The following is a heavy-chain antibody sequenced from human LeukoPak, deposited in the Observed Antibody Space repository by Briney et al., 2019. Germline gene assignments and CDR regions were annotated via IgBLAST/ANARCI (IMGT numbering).Heavy chain of an antibody. CDR1: GVFISNYY. D-gene: IGHD4-23*01. Sequence: SEALSLTCTVSGVFISNYYWSWIRQPPGKELEWIGSIHSSGNTLHNPSLKSRVSMSVDTSKNQFSLRLTSATAADTAVYYCARGPSHGGTYFESWGQGTLVTVSS. V-gene: IGHV4-4*07. J-gene: IGHJ4*02. CDR2: IHSSGNT. CDR3: ARGPSHGGTYFES.